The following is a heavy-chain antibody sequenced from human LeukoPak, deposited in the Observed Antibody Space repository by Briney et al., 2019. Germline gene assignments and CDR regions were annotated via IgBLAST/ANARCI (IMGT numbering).Heavy chain of an antibody. CDR3: ATYTHWVAGDV. J-gene: IGHJ6*02. D-gene: IGHD3-16*01. CDR2: MNQDGSEK. CDR1: GFTFSDSW. V-gene: IGHV3-7*01. Sequence: GGSLRLSCAASGFTFSDSWMSWVRQAPGKGLEWVANMNQDGSEKDYGDSVKRRFTISRDTARNSLYMQMGRLRAEDTAVYYCATYTHWVAGDVWGQGTTVTVSS.